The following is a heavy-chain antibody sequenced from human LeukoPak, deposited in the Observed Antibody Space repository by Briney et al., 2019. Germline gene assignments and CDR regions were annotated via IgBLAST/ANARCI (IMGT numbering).Heavy chain of an antibody. V-gene: IGHV4-39*01. Sequence: SETLSLTCTVSGGSISSSSYYWGWIRQPPGKGLEWIGSIYYSGSTYYNPSLKSRVTISVDTSKNQFSLKLSSVTAADTAVYYCARGSWWFYYDSSGQPFDYWGQGTLVTVSS. CDR2: IYYSGST. CDR1: GGSISSSSYY. CDR3: ARGSWWFYYDSSGQPFDY. J-gene: IGHJ4*02. D-gene: IGHD3-22*01.